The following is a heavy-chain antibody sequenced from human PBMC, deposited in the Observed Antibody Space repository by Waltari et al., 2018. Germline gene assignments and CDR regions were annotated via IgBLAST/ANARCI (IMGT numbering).Heavy chain of an antibody. CDR2: VDHTGTG. CDR3: ARGFVLNYYDSSSDYFDG. D-gene: IGHD3-22*01. CDR1: GGTFTGYL. V-gene: IGHV4-34*02. Sequence: QVQLQQWGGLLKPPETLSLSCAVYGGTFTGYLWSWLRQSPGGGLEWIGEVDHTGTGNYNPSIKSRFTISVDTSKNQFSLKTSSLIAADTATYYCARGFVLNYYDSSSDYFDGWSQGTLATVSS. J-gene: IGHJ4*02.